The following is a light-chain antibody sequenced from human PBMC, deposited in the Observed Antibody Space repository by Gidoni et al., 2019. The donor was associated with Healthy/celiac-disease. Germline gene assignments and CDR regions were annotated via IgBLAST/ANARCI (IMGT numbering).Light chain of an antibody. V-gene: IGKV4-1*01. J-gene: IGKJ4*01. CDR2: WAS. CDR3: KQYYRTPPT. Sequence: DIVMTQSPDSLSVSLGERATINCKSSQSVLYSSNHKNYLAWYQQKPGQPPKLLIYWASTRESGVPDRFSGSGSGTDFTLNISSLQAEDVAVYYCKQYYRTPPTFGGGTKVEIK. CDR1: QSVLYSSNHKNY.